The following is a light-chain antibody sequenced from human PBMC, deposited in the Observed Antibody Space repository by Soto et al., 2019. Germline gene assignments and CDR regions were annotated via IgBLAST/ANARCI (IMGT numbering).Light chain of an antibody. J-gene: IGLJ1*01. CDR2: DVS. V-gene: IGLV2-14*03. Sequence: QSALTQPASVSGSPGQSITISCTGTSSDVGAYTFVSWYQQHPDKVPKLMIFDVSRWPSGVSDRFSGSKSGNTASLTISGLPPEDEADYYCSSYTSSSTHVFGSGTKLTVL. CDR1: SSDVGAYTF. CDR3: SSYTSSSTHV.